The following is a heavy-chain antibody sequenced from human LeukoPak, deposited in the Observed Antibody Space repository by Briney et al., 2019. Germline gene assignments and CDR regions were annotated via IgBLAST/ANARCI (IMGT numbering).Heavy chain of an antibody. CDR2: VNEDGSAK. CDR3: ARDYWRSIDH. CDR1: GLTFSNYW. D-gene: IGHD1-1*01. J-gene: IGHJ4*02. V-gene: IGHV3-7*01. Sequence: GGSLRLSCVVSGLTFSNYWMIWVRQAPGKGLESVAIVNEDGSAKYYLDSVKGRFTISRDNARNSLYLEMNSLRAEDTAVYYCARDYWRSIDHWGPGTLVTVSS.